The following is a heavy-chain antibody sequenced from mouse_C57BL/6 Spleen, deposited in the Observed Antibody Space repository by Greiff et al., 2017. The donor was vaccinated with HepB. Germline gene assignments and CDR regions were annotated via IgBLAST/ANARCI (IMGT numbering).Heavy chain of an antibody. CDR2: IDPSDSYT. CDR3: AFLYGNYGGAMDY. V-gene: IGHV1-50*01. Sequence: QVQLQQPGAELVKPGASVKLSCKASGYTFTSYWMQWVKQRPGQGLEWIGEIDPSDSYTNYNQKFKGKATLTVDTSSSTAYMQLSSLTSEDSAVYYCAFLYGNYGGAMDYWGQGTSVTVSS. D-gene: IGHD2-1*01. J-gene: IGHJ4*01. CDR1: GYTFTSYW.